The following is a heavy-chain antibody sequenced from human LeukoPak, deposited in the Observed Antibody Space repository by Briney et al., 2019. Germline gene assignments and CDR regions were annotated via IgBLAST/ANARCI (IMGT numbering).Heavy chain of an antibody. CDR3: ARCVIAAAGTNYYYYMDV. Sequence: SETLSLTCTVSGGSISSYYWSWIRQPPGKGLEWIGYIYYSGSTNYNPSLKSRVTISVDTSKNQFSLKLSSVTAADTAVYYCARCVIAAAGTNYYYYMDVWGKGTTVTVSS. V-gene: IGHV4-59*01. J-gene: IGHJ6*03. CDR1: GGSISSYY. CDR2: IYYSGST. D-gene: IGHD6-13*01.